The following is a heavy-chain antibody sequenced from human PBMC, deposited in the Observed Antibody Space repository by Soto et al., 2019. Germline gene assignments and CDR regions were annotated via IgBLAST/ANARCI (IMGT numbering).Heavy chain of an antibody. CDR1: GFTVSTNY. CDR2: SYAGGDT. D-gene: IGHD3-10*01. V-gene: IGHV3-53*02. CDR3: VRLSRSGGGY. Sequence: EVQLVETGGGLIQPGGSLRLSCAASGFTVSTNYMSWVRQAPGKGLEWVSVSYAGGDTYYADSVKGRFTISRDTSKNTLYLQMNSLRAEDTAVYYCVRLSRSGGGYWGQGTLVTVSS. J-gene: IGHJ4*02.